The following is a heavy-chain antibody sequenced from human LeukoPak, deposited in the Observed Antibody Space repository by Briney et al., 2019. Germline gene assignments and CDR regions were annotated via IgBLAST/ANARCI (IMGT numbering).Heavy chain of an antibody. CDR2: IIPILGIA. CDR3: AKVSSTSCYTICHFDY. CDR1: GGTFSSYA. Sequence: ASVKVSCKASGGTFSSYAISWVRQAPGQGLEWMGRIIPILGIANYAQKFQGRVTITADKSTSTAYMELSSLRSEDTAVYYCAKVSSTSCYTICHFDYWGQGTLVTVSS. V-gene: IGHV1-69*04. D-gene: IGHD2-2*02. J-gene: IGHJ4*02.